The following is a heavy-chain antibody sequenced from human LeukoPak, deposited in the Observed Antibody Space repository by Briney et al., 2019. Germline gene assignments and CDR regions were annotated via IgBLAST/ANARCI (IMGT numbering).Heavy chain of an antibody. CDR1: GFSVTNYG. D-gene: IGHD2-2*01. V-gene: IGHV3-23*01. Sequence: GGSLRLSCAASGFSVTNYGMSWVRQAPGKGLDWVSVISESGDYTQYADPVKGRFTISRDKSKNTLYLQMNSLRAEDTAVYYCARDGGCSSTSCYGGFDPWGQGTLVTVSS. CDR3: ARDGGCSSTSCYGGFDP. CDR2: ISESGDYT. J-gene: IGHJ5*02.